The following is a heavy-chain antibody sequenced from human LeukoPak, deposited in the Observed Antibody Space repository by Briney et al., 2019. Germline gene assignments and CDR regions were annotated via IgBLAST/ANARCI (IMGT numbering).Heavy chain of an antibody. CDR2: ISAYNGNT. D-gene: IGHD3-22*01. V-gene: IGHV1-18*01. CDR1: GGTFSSYA. CDR3: ARLLESYDDSSGYYPYNWFDP. Sequence: ASVKVSCKASGGTFSSYAISWVRQAPGQGLEWMGWISAYNGNTNYAQKLQGRVTMTTDTSTSTAYMELRSLRSDDTAVYYCARLLESYDDSSGYYPYNWFDPWGQGTLVTVSS. J-gene: IGHJ5*02.